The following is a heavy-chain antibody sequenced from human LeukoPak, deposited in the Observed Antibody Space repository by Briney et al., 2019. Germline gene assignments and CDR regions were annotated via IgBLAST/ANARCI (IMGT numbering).Heavy chain of an antibody. V-gene: IGHV3-21*01. Sequence: GGSLRLSCAASGFTFSSYSMNWVRQAPGKGLEWVSSISSSSSYIYYADSVKGRFTISRDNAKNSLYLQMNSLRAEHTAVYYCARDVSWFGDPLWGQGTLVTVSS. CDR2: ISSSSSYI. J-gene: IGHJ4*02. D-gene: IGHD3-10*01. CDR3: ARDVSWFGDPL. CDR1: GFTFSSYS.